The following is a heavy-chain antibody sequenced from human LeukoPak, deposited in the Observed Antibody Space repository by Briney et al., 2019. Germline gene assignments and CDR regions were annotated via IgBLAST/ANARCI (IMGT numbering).Heavy chain of an antibody. CDR1: GFTFSSYG. CDR3: AKDRVYSTSTDYYYYMDV. V-gene: IGHV3-30*18. Sequence: GGSLRLSCAASGFTFSSYGMHWVRQAPGKGLEWVAVISYDGSNKYYADSVKGRFTISRDNSKNTLYLQMNSLRAEDTAVYYCAKDRVYSTSTDYYYYMDVWGKGTTVTVSS. CDR2: ISYDGSNK. D-gene: IGHD6-13*01. J-gene: IGHJ6*03.